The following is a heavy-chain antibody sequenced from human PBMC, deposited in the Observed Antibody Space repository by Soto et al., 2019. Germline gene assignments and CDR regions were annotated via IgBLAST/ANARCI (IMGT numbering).Heavy chain of an antibody. CDR3: ARRYCSSTSCLAGFDH. Sequence: XETLSLTCAAYGWSFSGYPWSWIRQPPGKGLEWIGEVNHSGSTNYNPSLKSGVTISVDTSKKQISLKLNSVTAADTAVYYCARRYCSSTSCLAGFDHWGRGTLVTVSS. D-gene: IGHD2-2*01. CDR2: VNHSGST. CDR1: GWSFSGYP. V-gene: IGHV4-34*01. J-gene: IGHJ5*02.